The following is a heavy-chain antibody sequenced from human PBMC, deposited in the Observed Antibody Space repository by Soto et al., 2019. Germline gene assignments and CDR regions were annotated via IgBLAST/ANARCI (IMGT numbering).Heavy chain of an antibody. CDR3: AKRPTGWYFDL. Sequence: EVQLLESGGGLVQPGGSLRLSCAASGFTFSSYAMNWVRQAPGKGLEWVSVISGSGGSTYYADSVKGRFTISRDNSKNTRYLQMNSLRAEDTAVYYCAKRPTGWYFDLWGRGTLVTVSS. J-gene: IGHJ2*01. CDR2: ISGSGGST. CDR1: GFTFSSYA. V-gene: IGHV3-23*01.